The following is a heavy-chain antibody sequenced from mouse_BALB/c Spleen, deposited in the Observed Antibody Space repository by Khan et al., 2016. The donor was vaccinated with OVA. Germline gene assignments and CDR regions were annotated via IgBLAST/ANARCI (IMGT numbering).Heavy chain of an antibody. CDR3: TRIYRSDCDY. CDR2: INTHIGET. CDR1: GYSFTGYF. Sequence: EVQLQQSGPELVKPGASVKISCKASGYSFTGYFMNWVMQSHGKSLEWIGRINTHIGETLYNQQFKDKATLTVDESSSTAQMERRSLASEDSAVYCCTRIYRSDCDYWGQGTTLTVSS. J-gene: IGHJ2*01. D-gene: IGHD1-1*01. V-gene: IGHV1-20*02.